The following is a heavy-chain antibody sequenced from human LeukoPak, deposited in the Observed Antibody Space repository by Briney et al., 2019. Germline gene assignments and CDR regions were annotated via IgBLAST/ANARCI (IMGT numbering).Heavy chain of an antibody. CDR3: ARPGGYAFGI. J-gene: IGHJ3*02. D-gene: IGHD3-10*01. CDR2: IRYDGSDT. V-gene: IGHV3-30*04. Sequence: GGSLNLSCKASGFIFSTYAFHWVRQPPGKGPEWMAFIRYDGSDTYFADSVKGRFTLSRDNSKNALYLQMNSLRTADTAVYYCARPGGYAFGIWGQGTMVTVSS. CDR1: GFIFSTYA.